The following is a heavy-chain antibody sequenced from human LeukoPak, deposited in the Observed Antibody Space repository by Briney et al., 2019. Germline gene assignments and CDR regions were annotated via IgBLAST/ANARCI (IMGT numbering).Heavy chain of an antibody. Sequence: SQTLSLTCTVSGGSISSGSYYWSWIRQPAGKGLEWIGRIYTSGSTNYNPSLKSRVTISVDTSKNQFSLKLSSVTAADTAVYYCARGRAHDSSGIPLDYWDQGTLVTVSS. V-gene: IGHV4-61*02. D-gene: IGHD3-22*01. J-gene: IGHJ4*02. CDR2: IYTSGST. CDR3: ARGRAHDSSGIPLDY. CDR1: GGSISSGSYY.